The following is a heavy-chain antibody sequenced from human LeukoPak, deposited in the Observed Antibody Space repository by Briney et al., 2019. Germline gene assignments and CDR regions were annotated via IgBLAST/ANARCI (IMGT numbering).Heavy chain of an antibody. CDR2: IYYSGST. J-gene: IGHJ4*02. V-gene: IGHV4-59*01. CDR3: ARGAAAAASGGDFDY. CDR1: GGSISSYY. Sequence: SETLSLTCTVSGGSISSYYRSWIRQPPGKGLEWIGYIYYSGSTNYNPSLKSRVTISVDTSKNQFSLKLSSVTAADTAVYYCARGAAAAASGGDFDYWGQGTLVTVSS. D-gene: IGHD6-13*01.